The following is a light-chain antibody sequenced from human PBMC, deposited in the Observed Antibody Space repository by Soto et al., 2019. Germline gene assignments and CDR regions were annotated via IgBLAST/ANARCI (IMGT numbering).Light chain of an antibody. J-gene: IGLJ1*01. V-gene: IGLV2-14*03. Sequence: QSVLTQPASVSGSPGQSITISCTGTSSDVGGYSYVSWYQHHPGKAPKLMIHDVSNRPSGVSNRFSGSKSGNTASLTISGLQAEGEADYYCRSYTSSSTLVFGTGTKLTVL. CDR3: RSYTSSSTLV. CDR2: DVS. CDR1: SSDVGGYSY.